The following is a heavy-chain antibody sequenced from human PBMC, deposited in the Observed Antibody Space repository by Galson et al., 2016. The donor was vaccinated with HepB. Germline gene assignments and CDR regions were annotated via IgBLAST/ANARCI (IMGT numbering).Heavy chain of an antibody. V-gene: IGHV3-23*01. J-gene: IGHJ4*02. CDR1: GLTLSSYA. Sequence: SLRLSCAASGLTLSSYAVTWVRQAPGKGPEWVSTISGSGNSILYGDSVKGRFTISRDNSKNIVYLQMNSLRAEDTALYYCAKDPNGDYIGAYDSWGQGTLVTVSS. D-gene: IGHD4-17*01. CDR3: AKDPNGDYIGAYDS. CDR2: ISGSGNSI.